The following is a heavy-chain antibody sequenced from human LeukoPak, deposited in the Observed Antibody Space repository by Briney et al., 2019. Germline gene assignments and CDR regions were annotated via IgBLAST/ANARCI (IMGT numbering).Heavy chain of an antibody. Sequence: GESLKISCKGSGYGFTSYWIGWVRQMPGKGLEWMGIIYPGDSDTRYSPSFQGQVTISADKSISTAYLQWSSLKASDTAMYYCARLPVRGVITYNWFDPWGQGTLVTVSS. CDR2: IYPGDSDT. V-gene: IGHV5-51*01. CDR1: GYGFTSYW. D-gene: IGHD3-10*01. J-gene: IGHJ5*02. CDR3: ARLPVRGVITYNWFDP.